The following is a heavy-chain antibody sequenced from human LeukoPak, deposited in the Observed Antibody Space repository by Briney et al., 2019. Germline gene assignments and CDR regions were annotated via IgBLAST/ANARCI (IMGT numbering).Heavy chain of an antibody. J-gene: IGHJ4*02. CDR1: GVTVSSDY. CDR3: ANRMTF. V-gene: IGHV3-53*04. CDR2: IYRDGNT. Sequence: GGSLRLSCAASGVTVSSDYMSWVRQAPGKGLEWVSVIYRDGNTYYADSVKGRFTISRHNSKNTLFLQMDSLRTEDTAIYYCANRMTFGGQGTLVTVS. D-gene: IGHD2/OR15-2a*01.